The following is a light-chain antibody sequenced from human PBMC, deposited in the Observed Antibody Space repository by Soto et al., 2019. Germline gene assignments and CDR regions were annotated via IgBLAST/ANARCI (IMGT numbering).Light chain of an antibody. V-gene: IGLV2-14*01. CDR1: SRDVGGYNY. CDR3: SSYSITTAYL. CDR2: EVS. Sequence: QPVSVSGSPGQSITISCTGTSRDVGGYNYVSWYQQHPGKAPKLMIYEVSNRPSGVSNRFSGSKSGNTASLTISGLQAEDEADYFCSSYSITTAYLFGTGTKVTVL. J-gene: IGLJ1*01.